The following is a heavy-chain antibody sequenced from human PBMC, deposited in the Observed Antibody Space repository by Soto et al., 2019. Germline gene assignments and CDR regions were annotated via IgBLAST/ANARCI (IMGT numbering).Heavy chain of an antibody. V-gene: IGHV3-74*01. D-gene: IGHD1-26*01. CDR3: ARDFIFSGSPRGYYYYGMDV. J-gene: IGHJ6*02. Sequence: LRLSCAASGFTFSSNWMHWVRQGPGKGLVWVSRIDDDGSSRDYADSVKGRFTISRDNAKNTLYLEMSRLRSDDTAVYYCARDFIFSGSPRGYYYYGMDVWGQGTTVTVSS. CDR1: GFTFSSNW. CDR2: IDDDGSSR.